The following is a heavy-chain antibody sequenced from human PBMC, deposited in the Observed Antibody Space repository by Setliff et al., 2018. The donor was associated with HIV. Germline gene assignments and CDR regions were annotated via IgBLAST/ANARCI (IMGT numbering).Heavy chain of an antibody. CDR3: ARDDVSAPGSYQDY. CDR2: IIPGRDYT. CDR1: GYTFSKYV. D-gene: IGHD6-13*01. J-gene: IGHJ4*02. Sequence: GASVKVSCKASGYTFSKYVIHWVRQAPGQRLEWMGYIIPGRDYTHYSQRFQDRVTITSDTSATTVYMELSSLTSEDTAVYYCARDDVSAPGSYQDYWGQGTLVTVS. V-gene: IGHV1-3*01.